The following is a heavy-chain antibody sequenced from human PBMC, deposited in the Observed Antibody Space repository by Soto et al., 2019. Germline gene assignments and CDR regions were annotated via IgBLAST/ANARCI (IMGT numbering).Heavy chain of an antibody. CDR3: AKDMEWLFPPQSGMDV. V-gene: IGHV3-30*18. Sequence: PGGSLRLSCAASGFTFSSYGMHWVRQAPGKGLEWVAVISYDGSNKYYADSVKGRFTISRDNSKNTLYLQMNSLRAEDAAVYYCAKDMEWLFPPQSGMDVWGQGTTVTVSS. D-gene: IGHD3-3*01. CDR1: GFTFSSYG. CDR2: ISYDGSNK. J-gene: IGHJ6*02.